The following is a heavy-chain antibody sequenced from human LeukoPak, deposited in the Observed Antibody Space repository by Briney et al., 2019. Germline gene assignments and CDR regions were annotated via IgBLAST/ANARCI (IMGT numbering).Heavy chain of an antibody. CDR1: GFTFSRYG. J-gene: IGHJ6*02. CDR3: VKEVIYYNSGRYYSAMDV. D-gene: IGHD3-10*01. CDR2: IVSNGDST. Sequence: TGGSLRLSCSASGFTFSRYGMHWVRQAPGKGLEYVSAIVSNGDSTYYADSVKGRFTISRDNSKNTLYLQMSSLRAEDTAVYICVKEVIYYNSGRYYSAMDVWGQGTTVTVSS. V-gene: IGHV3-64D*06.